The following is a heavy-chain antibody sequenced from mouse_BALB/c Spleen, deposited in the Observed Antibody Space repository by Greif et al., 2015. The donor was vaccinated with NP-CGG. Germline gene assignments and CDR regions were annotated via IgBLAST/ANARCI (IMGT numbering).Heavy chain of an antibody. Sequence: DVKLVESGAELVKPGASVKLSCTASGFNIRDTYMHWVKQRPEQGLEWIGRIDPANGNTKYDPKFQGKATITADTSSNTAYLQLSSLTSEDTAVYYCARSGVRRGYAMDYWGQGTSVTVSS. D-gene: IGHD2-14*01. CDR2: IDPANGNT. CDR1: GFNIRDTY. V-gene: IGHV14-3*02. J-gene: IGHJ4*01. CDR3: ARSGVRRGYAMDY.